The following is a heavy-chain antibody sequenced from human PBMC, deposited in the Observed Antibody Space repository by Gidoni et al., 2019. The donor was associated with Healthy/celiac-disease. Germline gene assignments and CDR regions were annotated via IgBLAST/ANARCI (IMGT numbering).Heavy chain of an antibody. Sequence: QVQLVESGGGLVKPGGSLRLSCAASGFSFSDYYISWIRQAPGKGLEWVSYISSSGSTIYYADSVKGRFTISRDNAKNSLYLQMNSLRAEDTAVYYCARSLSSSTVINSPPFINWGQGTLVTVSS. J-gene: IGHJ4*02. CDR3: ARSLSSSTVINSPPFIN. V-gene: IGHV3-11*01. D-gene: IGHD4-4*01. CDR2: ISSSGSTI. CDR1: GFSFSDYY.